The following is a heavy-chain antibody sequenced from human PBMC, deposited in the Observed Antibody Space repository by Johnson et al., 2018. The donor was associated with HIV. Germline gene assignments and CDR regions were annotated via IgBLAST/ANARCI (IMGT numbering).Heavy chain of an antibody. D-gene: IGHD2-21*01. CDR1: GFTFSSYG. V-gene: IGHV3-30*18. CDR3: AKGPQGIATPDAFDI. Sequence: QVQLVESGGGVVQPGRSLRLSCAASGFTFSSYGMHWVRQAPGKGLEWAAVISYDGSDKYYADSVKVRFTIYRDNSKNTLYLQRNSLRAEDTAVYYCAKGPQGIATPDAFDIWGQGTMVTVSS. J-gene: IGHJ3*02. CDR2: ISYDGSDK.